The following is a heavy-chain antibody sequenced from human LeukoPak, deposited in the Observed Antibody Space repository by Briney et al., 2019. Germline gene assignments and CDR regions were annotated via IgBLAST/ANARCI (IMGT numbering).Heavy chain of an antibody. Sequence: SVKVSCKASGGTFISYAISWVRQAPGQGLEWMGGIIPIFGTANYAQKFQGRVTITADESTSTAYMELSSLRSEDTAVYYCARKSRGYYYYYGMDVWGQGTTVTVSS. CDR1: GGTFISYA. D-gene: IGHD5-12*01. CDR2: IIPIFGTA. J-gene: IGHJ6*02. CDR3: ARKSRGYYYYYGMDV. V-gene: IGHV1-69*13.